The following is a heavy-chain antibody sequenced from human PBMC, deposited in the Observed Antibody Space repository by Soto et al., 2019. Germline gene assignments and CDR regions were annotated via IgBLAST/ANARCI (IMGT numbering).Heavy chain of an antibody. CDR1: GGPISSGGYY. CDR3: AREFELAAFDY. CDR2: IYYSGST. J-gene: IGHJ4*02. D-gene: IGHD6-13*01. V-gene: IGHV4-31*03. Sequence: PSETLSLTCTVSGGPISSGGYYWSWIRQHPGKGLEWIGYIYYSGSTYYNPSLKSRVTISVDTSKNQFSLKLSSVTAADTAVYYCAREFELAAFDYWGQGTLVTV.